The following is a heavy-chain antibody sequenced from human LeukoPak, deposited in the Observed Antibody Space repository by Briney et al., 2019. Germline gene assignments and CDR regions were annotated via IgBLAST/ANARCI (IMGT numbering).Heavy chain of an antibody. CDR3: ATAVVTYYDFWSGYYTY. CDR2: FDPEDGET. D-gene: IGHD3-3*01. CDR1: GYTLTELS. J-gene: IGHJ4*02. V-gene: IGHV1-24*01. Sequence: ASVKVSCKVSGYTLTELSMHWVRQAPGKGVEWMGGFDPEDGETIYAQKFQGRVTMTEDTSTDTAYMELSSLRSEDTAVYYCATAVVTYYDFWSGYYTYWGQGTLVTVSS.